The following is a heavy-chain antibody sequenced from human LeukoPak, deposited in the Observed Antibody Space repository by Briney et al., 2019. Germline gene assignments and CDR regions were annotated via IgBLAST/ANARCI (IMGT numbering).Heavy chain of an antibody. CDR1: GFTFSSYS. CDR2: ISSSSSYI. Sequence: PGGSLRLSCAASGFTFSSYSMNWVRQAPGKGLEWVSSISSSSSYIYYADSVKGRFTISRDNAKNSLYLQMNSLRAEDTAVYYCARGGYYYDGSGYYPLGYYYYGMDVWGQGTTVTVSS. D-gene: IGHD3-22*01. V-gene: IGHV3-21*01. CDR3: ARGGYYYDGSGYYPLGYYYYGMDV. J-gene: IGHJ6*02.